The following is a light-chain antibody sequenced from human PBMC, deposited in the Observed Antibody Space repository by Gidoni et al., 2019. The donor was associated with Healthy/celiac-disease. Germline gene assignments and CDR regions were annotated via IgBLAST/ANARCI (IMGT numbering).Light chain of an antibody. V-gene: IGKV1-39*01. CDR2: AAS. Sequence: DIQLTPSPSSLSSSVGDRVTITCRASQSISSYLNWYQQKPGQAPKLLIYAASSMQSGVPYRFSGSGSGTDFTLTISRLQPEDFATYYCQQSYSTPYTFGQGTKLEIK. CDR1: QSISSY. J-gene: IGKJ2*01. CDR3: QQSYSTPYT.